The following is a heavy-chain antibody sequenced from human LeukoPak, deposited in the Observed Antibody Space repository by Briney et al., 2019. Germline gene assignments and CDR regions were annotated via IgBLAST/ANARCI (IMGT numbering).Heavy chain of an antibody. CDR2: IYYSGST. D-gene: IGHD3-16*02. J-gene: IGHJ4*02. CDR1: GGSISSYY. CDR3: ARTYYDYVWGSYRPLYFDY. V-gene: IGHV4-59*01. Sequence: SETLSLTCTVSGGSISSYYWSWIRQPPGKGLEWIGYIYYSGSTNYNPSLKSRVTISVDTSKNQFSLKLSSVTAADTAVYYCARTYYDYVWGSYRPLYFDYWGQGTLVAVSS.